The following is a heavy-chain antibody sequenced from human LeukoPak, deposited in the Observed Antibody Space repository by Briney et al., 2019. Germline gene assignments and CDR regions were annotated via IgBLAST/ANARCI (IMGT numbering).Heavy chain of an antibody. CDR1: GFTFGGYG. D-gene: IGHD6-6*01. CDR3: ARGSAPSSSSDY. J-gene: IGHJ4*02. V-gene: IGHV3-20*04. CDR2: INWNGGSK. Sequence: GGSLRLSCAASGFTFGGYGMSWVRQAPGKGLEWVSGINWNGGSKGYAGSVKGRFIISNDNAKKSPDLQMNSLRAEHTALYYCARGSAPSSSSDYWGQRTLLTDCS.